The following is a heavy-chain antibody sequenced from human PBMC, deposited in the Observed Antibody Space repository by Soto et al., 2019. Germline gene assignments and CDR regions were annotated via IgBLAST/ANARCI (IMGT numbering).Heavy chain of an antibody. J-gene: IGHJ6*03. CDR1: GFTFSNAW. CDR2: IKSKTDGGTT. V-gene: IGHV3-15*01. D-gene: IGHD2-2*01. Sequence: GGSLRLSCAASGFTFSNAWMSWVRQAPGKGLEWVGRIKSKTDGGTTDYAAPVKGRFTISRDDSKNTLYLQMNSLKTEDTAVYYCTTDPPIRYCSSTSCPNRPNYMDVWGKGTTVTVSS. CDR3: TTDPPIRYCSSTSCPNRPNYMDV.